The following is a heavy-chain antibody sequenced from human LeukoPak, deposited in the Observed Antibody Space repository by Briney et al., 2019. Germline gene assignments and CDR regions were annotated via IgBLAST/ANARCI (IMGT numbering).Heavy chain of an antibody. J-gene: IGHJ6*02. CDR2: TYYRSKWYN. Sequence: SQTLSLTCAISGDSVSSNSAAWNWIRQSPSRGLEWLGRTYYRSKWYNDYAVSVKSRITINPDTSKNQFSLQLNSVTPEDTAVYYCARDHIAHSSSWYILNYYYYYGMDVWGQGTTVTVSS. V-gene: IGHV6-1*01. CDR3: ARDHIAHSSSWYILNYYYYYGMDV. CDR1: GDSVSSNSAA. D-gene: IGHD6-13*01.